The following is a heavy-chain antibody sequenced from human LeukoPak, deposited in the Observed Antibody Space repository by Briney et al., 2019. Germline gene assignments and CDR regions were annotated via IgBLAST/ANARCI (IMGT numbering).Heavy chain of an antibody. D-gene: IGHD3-3*01. CDR2: IYYSGST. J-gene: IGHJ5*02. CDR3: ARDANTIFGVVIPHNWFDP. CDR1: GGPISSYY. V-gene: IGHV4-59*12. Sequence: SETLSLTCTVSGGPISSYYWSWIRQPPGKGLEWIGYIYYSGSTSYNSSLKSRVTMSVDTSKNQFSLKLNSVTAADTAVYYCARDANTIFGVVIPHNWFDPWGQGSLVTVSS.